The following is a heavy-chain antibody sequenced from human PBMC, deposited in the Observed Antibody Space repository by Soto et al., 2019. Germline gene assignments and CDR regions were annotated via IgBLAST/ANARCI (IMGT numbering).Heavy chain of an antibody. CDR3: AMAIWATVGAIT. CDR1: GFTFSNFA. D-gene: IGHD1-26*01. Sequence: EVQMLESGGGLVQPGGSLRLSCAASGFTFSNFAMSWVRQAPGKGLEWVSARLEWVSTISGSGDIIYYADSVKGRFTISSDHSKNTLYLQMNSLRAEDTAVYYCAMAIWATVGAITWGQGTLVTVSS. CDR2: ISGSGDII. V-gene: IGHV3-23*01. J-gene: IGHJ5*02.